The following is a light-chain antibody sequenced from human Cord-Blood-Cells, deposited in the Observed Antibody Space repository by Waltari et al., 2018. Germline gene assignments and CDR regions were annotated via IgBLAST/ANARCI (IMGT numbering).Light chain of an antibody. CDR1: SSDVGSYNL. V-gene: IGLV2-23*02. CDR3: CSYAGSSTFVV. J-gene: IGLJ2*01. CDR2: EVS. Sequence: QSALTQPASVSGSPGQSITISCTGTSSDVGSYNLVSWYQQHPGKAHKLMIYEVSKRPSGVSNRFSCSKSGNTASLTISGLQAEDEADYYCCSYAGSSTFVVFGGGTKLTVL.